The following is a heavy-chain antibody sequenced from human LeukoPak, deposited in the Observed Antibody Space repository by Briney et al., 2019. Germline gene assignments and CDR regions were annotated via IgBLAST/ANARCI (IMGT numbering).Heavy chain of an antibody. CDR2: IYYSGNT. CDR1: GGSISNYY. J-gene: IGHJ3*02. V-gene: IGHV4-59*01. D-gene: IGHD1-1*01. CDR3: ARAGYNWNGGYASDI. Sequence: SETLSPTCTVSGGSISNYYWSWVRQPPGKGLEWIGYIYYSGNTNYNPSLKSRVHITVGSSRDQFSLKLSSVTAADTAVYYCARAGYNWNGGYASDIWGQGTMVTVSS.